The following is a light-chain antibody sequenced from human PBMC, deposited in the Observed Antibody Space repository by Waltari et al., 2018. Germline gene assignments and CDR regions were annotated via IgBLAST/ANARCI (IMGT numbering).Light chain of an antibody. CDR3: EQYSNWPPCT. V-gene: IGKV3D-15*01. CDR1: QSVGSN. Sequence: EIVMTQSPATLSVSPGERATLSCRASQSVGSNLAWYQQKPGQAPRLRIYSASTRATGIPARFSGSGSGTEFTLTISSLQSEDFAVYYCEQYSNWPPCTFGQGTKLEI. J-gene: IGKJ2*02. CDR2: SAS.